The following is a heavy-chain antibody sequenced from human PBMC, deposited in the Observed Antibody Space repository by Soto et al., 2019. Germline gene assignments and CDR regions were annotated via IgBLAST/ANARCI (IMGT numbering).Heavy chain of an antibody. CDR2: IYYSGST. J-gene: IGHJ6*02. CDR3: ARDPRRYSYGNTYYYYGMDV. V-gene: IGHV4-31*01. Sequence: PSETLSLTCTVSGGSISSGGYYWSWIRQHPGKDLEGIGYIYYSGSTYYNPSLKSLVTISVDTSKNQFSLKLSSVTAADTAVYYCARDPRRYSYGNTYYYYGMDVWGQGTTVTVSS. D-gene: IGHD5-18*01. CDR1: GGSISSGGYY.